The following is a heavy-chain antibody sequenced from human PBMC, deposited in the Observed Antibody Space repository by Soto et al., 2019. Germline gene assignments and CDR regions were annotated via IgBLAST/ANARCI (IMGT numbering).Heavy chain of an antibody. CDR3: ARALGYTYGHLPIDY. CDR1: GGSFSGYY. V-gene: IGHV4-34*01. CDR2: INHSGST. J-gene: IGHJ4*02. Sequence: QVQLQQWGAGLLKPSETLSLTCAVYGGSFSGYYWSWIRQPLGKGLEWIGEINHSGSTNYNPSLKSRVTISVDTSKNQFSLKLNSVTAADTAVYYCARALGYTYGHLPIDYWGQGTLLTVSS. D-gene: IGHD5-18*01.